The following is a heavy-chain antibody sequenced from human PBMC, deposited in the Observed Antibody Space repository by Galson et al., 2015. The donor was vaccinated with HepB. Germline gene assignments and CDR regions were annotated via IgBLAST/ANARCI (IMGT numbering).Heavy chain of an antibody. CDR1: GYSFTSYW. Sequence: QSGAEVKKPGESLRISCKGSGYSFTSYWISWVRQMPGKGLEWMGRIDPSDSYTNYSPSSQGHVTISADKSIGTAYLQWSSLKASDTAMYYCARRNVVATIDDYWGQGTLVTVSS. V-gene: IGHV5-10-1*01. J-gene: IGHJ4*02. D-gene: IGHD5-12*01. CDR3: ARRNVVATIDDY. CDR2: IDPSDSYT.